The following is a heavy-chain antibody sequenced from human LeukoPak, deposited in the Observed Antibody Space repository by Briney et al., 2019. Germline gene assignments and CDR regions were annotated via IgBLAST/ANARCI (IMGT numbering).Heavy chain of an antibody. CDR1: GFTFSSYS. CDR2: ISSSSSYI. J-gene: IGHJ4*02. V-gene: IGHV3-21*01. Sequence: PGGSLRPSCAASGFTFSSYSMNWVRQAPGKGLEWVSSISSSSSYIYYADSVKGRFTISRDNAKNSLYLQMNSLRAEDTAVYYCARGGGHSSADRDYWGQGTLVTVSS. D-gene: IGHD6-19*01. CDR3: ARGGGHSSADRDY.